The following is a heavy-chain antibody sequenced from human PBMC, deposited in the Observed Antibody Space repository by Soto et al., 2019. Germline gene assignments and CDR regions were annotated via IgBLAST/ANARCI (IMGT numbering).Heavy chain of an antibody. CDR2: IKSKTDGGTA. D-gene: IGHD6-13*01. J-gene: IGHJ4*02. Sequence: EVQLVESGGGLVKPGGSLRLSCAASGFTFSNAWMTWVRQAPGKGLEWVGRIKSKTDGGTADYAAPVKGRFTISRDDSKNTLDLQTNSLKTEDTARNYCATGRFSSTLDCDYWGQGTLVTVSS. CDR3: ATGRFSSTLDCDY. CDR1: GFTFSNAW. V-gene: IGHV3-15*01.